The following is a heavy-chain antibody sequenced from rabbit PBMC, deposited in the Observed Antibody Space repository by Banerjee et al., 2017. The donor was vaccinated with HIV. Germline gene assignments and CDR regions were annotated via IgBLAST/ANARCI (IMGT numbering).Heavy chain of an antibody. CDR3: ARGYAGVSGWNFNL. J-gene: IGHJ4*01. V-gene: IGHV1S45*01. D-gene: IGHD4-2*01. CDR1: SSSFW. CDR2: IVTGSGST. Sequence: SSSFWIYWVRQAPGKGLEWIGCIVTGSGSTWYASWAKGRFTISKTSSTTVTLQMTSLTAADTATYFCARGYAGVSGWNFNLWGPGTLVTVS.